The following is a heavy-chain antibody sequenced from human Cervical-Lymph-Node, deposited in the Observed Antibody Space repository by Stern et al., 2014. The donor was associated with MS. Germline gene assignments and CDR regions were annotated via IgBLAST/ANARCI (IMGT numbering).Heavy chain of an antibody. CDR3: ARLPLN. J-gene: IGHJ4*02. CDR1: GFTFSDHY. CDR2: SSNKADSYTT. Sequence: EVQLVESGGGLVQPGGSLRLSCTASGFTFSDHYIDCVRQAPGKGLQWVGRSSNKADSYTTECATSVKGRFTISVDDARNSVYLQMNSLKIDDTAVYYCARLPLNWGQGTLVTVSS. V-gene: IGHV3-72*01.